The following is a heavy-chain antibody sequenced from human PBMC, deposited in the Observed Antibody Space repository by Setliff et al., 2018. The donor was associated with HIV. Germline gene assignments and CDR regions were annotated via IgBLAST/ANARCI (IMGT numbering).Heavy chain of an antibody. CDR1: GFTFSTYS. CDR3: AKDRRGITGTKSCAWFDP. Sequence: PGGSLRLSCAASGFTFSTYSMNWVRQAPGKGLEWISYINREETTEWYADSVKGRFIISRDNAKNSLYLQMSSLRAEDTAVYYCAKDRRGITGTKSCAWFDPWGQGTLVTVSS. CDR2: INREETTE. V-gene: IGHV3-48*01. D-gene: IGHD1-7*01. J-gene: IGHJ5*02.